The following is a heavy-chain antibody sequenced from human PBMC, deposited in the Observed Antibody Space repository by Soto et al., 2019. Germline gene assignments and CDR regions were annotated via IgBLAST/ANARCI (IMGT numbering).Heavy chain of an antibody. CDR2: IKQDGTEK. V-gene: IGHV3-7*01. CDR1: GFTFSNYW. J-gene: IGHJ4*02. Sequence: EVQLVESGGGLVQPGGSLRLSCAAPGFTFSNYWMSWVRQAPGKGLEWVANIKQDGTEKNYVDSVRGRFTISRDNAKNSLHLQVNGLTAEDTAVYYCASVAIWGQGTLVTVSS. CDR3: ASVAI. D-gene: IGHD5-12*01.